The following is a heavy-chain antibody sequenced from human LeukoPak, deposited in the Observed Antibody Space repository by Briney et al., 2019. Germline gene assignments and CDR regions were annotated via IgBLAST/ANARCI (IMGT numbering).Heavy chain of an antibody. CDR2: ISSSGSTI. J-gene: IGHJ3*02. CDR1: GFTFSSHE. D-gene: IGHD3-22*01. V-gene: IGHV3-48*03. Sequence: GGSLRLSCAASGFTFSSHEMNWVRQAPGKGLEWVSYISSSGSTIYYADSVKGRFTISRDNAKNSLYLQMNSLRAEDTAVYYCARGALEGITMIPKGDDAFDIWGQGTMVTVSS. CDR3: ARGALEGITMIPKGDDAFDI.